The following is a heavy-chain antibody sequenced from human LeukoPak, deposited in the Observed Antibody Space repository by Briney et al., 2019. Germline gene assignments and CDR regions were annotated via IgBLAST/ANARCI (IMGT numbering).Heavy chain of an antibody. Sequence: PGGSLRLSCAASGFAFSSYGMHWVRQAPGKGLEGVAVIWFDGTNKYYADSVKGRFTISRDNSKNTLYLQMNSLRAEDTAVYYCARDRTYYYDSSGYYPDYWGQGTLATVSS. V-gene: IGHV3-33*01. CDR1: GFAFSSYG. CDR3: ARDRTYYYDSSGYYPDY. J-gene: IGHJ4*02. CDR2: IWFDGTNK. D-gene: IGHD3-22*01.